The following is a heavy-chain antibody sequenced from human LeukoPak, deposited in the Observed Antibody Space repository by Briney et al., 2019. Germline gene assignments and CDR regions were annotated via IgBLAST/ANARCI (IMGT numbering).Heavy chain of an antibody. D-gene: IGHD6-19*01. J-gene: IGHJ4*02. Sequence: GGSLRLSCAASGFTFSSYSMTWVRQAPGKGLEWVSGISGSGAGTYYADSVKGRFTISRDNSNNTLFLQMNGLRAEDTAVYYCAKEDRSGWYLINFGLWGQGTLVTVSS. V-gene: IGHV3-23*01. CDR2: ISGSGAGT. CDR1: GFTFSSYS. CDR3: AKEDRSGWYLINFGL.